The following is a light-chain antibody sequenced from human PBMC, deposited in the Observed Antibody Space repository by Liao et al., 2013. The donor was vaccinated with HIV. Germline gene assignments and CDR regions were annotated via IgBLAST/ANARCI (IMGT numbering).Light chain of an antibody. J-gene: IGLJ2*01. Sequence: SYELSQPPSVSVAPGKTASLTCGGHNIGSKSVHWYQQKPGQAPVLVMYNDSDRPSGIPERFSGSNSGNTATLTISRVEAGDEADYYCQVWDSSSDHPGVVFGGGTKLTVL. CDR1: NIGSKS. V-gene: IGLV3-21*01. CDR2: NDS. CDR3: QVWDSSSDHPGVV.